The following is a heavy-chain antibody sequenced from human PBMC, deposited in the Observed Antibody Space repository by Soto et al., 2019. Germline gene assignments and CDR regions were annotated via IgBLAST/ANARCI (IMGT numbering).Heavy chain of an antibody. CDR2: IYWDDDK. V-gene: IGHV2-5*02. CDR3: AHSQWIGDRWFDP. Sequence: QITLKESGPTLVKPTQTLTLTCTFSGFSLSTSGGGVGWIRQPPGKALEWLALIYWDDDKRYSPSLKSRLPITKDTSKNQVVLIMTNMDPVDTATYYCAHSQWIGDRWFDPWGQGTLVTVSS. D-gene: IGHD3-10*01. CDR1: GFSLSTSGGG. J-gene: IGHJ5*02.